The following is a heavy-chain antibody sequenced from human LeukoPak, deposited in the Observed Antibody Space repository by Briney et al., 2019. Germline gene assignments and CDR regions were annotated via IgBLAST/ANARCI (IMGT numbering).Heavy chain of an antibody. D-gene: IGHD6-13*01. J-gene: IGHJ5*02. V-gene: IGHV1-46*01. CDR2: INPSDGST. CDR3: ARAPRDSSTMLDR. Sequence: ASVKVSCKASGYTFTSFWIQWVRQAPGQGLEWMGLINPSDGSTTYTHRFQGRVTVTRDTSTSTVYMDLSSLRPEDTAVYYCARAPRDSSTMLDRWGQGTLVTVSS. CDR1: GYTFTSFW.